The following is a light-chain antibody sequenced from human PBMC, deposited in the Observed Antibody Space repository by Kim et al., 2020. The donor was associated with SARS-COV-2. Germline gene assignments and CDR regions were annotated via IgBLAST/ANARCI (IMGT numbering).Light chain of an antibody. CDR2: GAS. Sequence: ELVMTHSPATLSVSPGEKATLSCRASQLVIGYSACDRKKPGQAPRLLIYGASTRATGIPARFSGSGSGTEFTLTISSLQSEDFAVYYCQQYNNTPPMTFAQGTRLDIK. CDR1: QLVIGY. J-gene: IGKJ5*01. V-gene: IGKV3-15*01. CDR3: QQYNNTPPMT.